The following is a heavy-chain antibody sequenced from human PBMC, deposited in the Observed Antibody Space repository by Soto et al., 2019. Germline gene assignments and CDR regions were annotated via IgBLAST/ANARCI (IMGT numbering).Heavy chain of an antibody. CDR1: GGSVSSGSYY. CDR2: IYYSGST. J-gene: IGHJ2*01. Sequence: QVQLQESGPGLVKPSETLPLTCTVSGGSVSSGSYYWSWIRQPPGKGLEWIGYIYYSGSTNYNPPLNSRVTISVDTSKNQFSLKLSSVTAADTAVYYCARNIELGFVSSWYFDLWGRGTLVTVSS. CDR3: ARNIELGFVSSWYFDL. D-gene: IGHD2-8*02. V-gene: IGHV4-61*01.